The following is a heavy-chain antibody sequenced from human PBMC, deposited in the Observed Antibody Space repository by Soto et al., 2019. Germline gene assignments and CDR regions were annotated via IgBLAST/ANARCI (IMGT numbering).Heavy chain of an antibody. J-gene: IGHJ4*02. CDR3: AKTAAARHYYFDY. V-gene: IGHV1-3*01. CDR2: INAGNGNT. CDR1: GYTFTSYA. Sequence: ASVKGSCKASGYTFTSYAMHWVRQAPGQRLEWMGWINAGNGNTRYSQKFQGRVTITRDTSASTAYMELSSLRSEDTAVYYCAKTAAARHYYFDYWGQGTLVTVSS. D-gene: IGHD6-13*01.